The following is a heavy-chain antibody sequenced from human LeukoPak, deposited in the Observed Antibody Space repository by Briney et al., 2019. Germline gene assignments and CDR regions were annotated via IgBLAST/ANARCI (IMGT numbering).Heavy chain of an antibody. CDR2: VYYSGST. J-gene: IGHJ4*02. D-gene: IGHD3-10*01. Sequence: PSETLSLTCTVSGGSISYYYWGWIRQPPGGGLEWIATVYYSGSTYYNPSLKSRVTISVDTSKSQISLKLNSVTAADTSVYYRARHGKYYYTSENFDYWGQGTLVTVSS. CDR1: GGSISYYY. V-gene: IGHV4-39*01. CDR3: ARHGKYYYTSENFDY.